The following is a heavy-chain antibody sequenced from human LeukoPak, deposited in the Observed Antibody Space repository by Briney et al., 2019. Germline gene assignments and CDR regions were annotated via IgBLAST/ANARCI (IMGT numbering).Heavy chain of an antibody. CDR3: AREDLVLGDAFDI. V-gene: IGHV3-21*01. J-gene: IGHJ3*02. Sequence: PGRSLRLSCAASGFTFSSYSMNWVRQAPGKGLEWVSSISSSSYIYYADSVKGRFTISRDNAKNSLYLQMNSLRAEDTAVYYCAREDLVLGDAFDIWGQGTMVTVSS. D-gene: IGHD2-15*01. CDR1: GFTFSSYS. CDR2: ISSSSYI.